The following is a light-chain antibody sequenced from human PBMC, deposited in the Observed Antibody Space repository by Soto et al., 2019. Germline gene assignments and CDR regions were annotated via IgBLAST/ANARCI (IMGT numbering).Light chain of an antibody. CDR3: QKHASE. J-gene: IGKJ1*01. Sequence: DIQMTQSPPSLSASVGDRVTITCRASQDIYNYVAWYQQKPGKLPTLLIYDASTLRSGVPSRFSGSGYGTDLTLTISSLQPEDVATYYCQKHASEFGQGTKVEIK. CDR1: QDIYNY. V-gene: IGKV1-27*01. CDR2: DAS.